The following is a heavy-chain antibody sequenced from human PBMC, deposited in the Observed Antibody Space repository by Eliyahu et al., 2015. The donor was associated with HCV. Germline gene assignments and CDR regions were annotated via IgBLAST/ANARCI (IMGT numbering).Heavy chain of an antibody. D-gene: IGHD2/OR15-2a*01. Sequence: EVQLVESGGGXVQLGGSLXLSCAXSGFTFNTYWMXWVRQAPGKGLIWVARINTDGSDTRYADSVEGRFTISRDNAKNTLYLQLNSLRIEDTAVYYCTRAYFRNWFDPWGQGTLVTVSS. V-gene: IGHV3-74*01. CDR3: TRAYFRNWFDP. CDR1: GFTFNTYW. J-gene: IGHJ5*02. CDR2: INTDGSDT.